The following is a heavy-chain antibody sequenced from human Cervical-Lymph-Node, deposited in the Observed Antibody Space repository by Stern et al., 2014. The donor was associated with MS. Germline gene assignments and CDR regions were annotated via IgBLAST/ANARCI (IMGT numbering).Heavy chain of an antibody. D-gene: IGHD2-2*01. V-gene: IGHV3-33*01. Sequence: VQMVESGGGVVQPGRTLRLSCAASGFTFSTYGMHWVRQAPGQGLEWEAVIWSDGTNSLYADSVKGRFTISRDNSKNTLYLQMNTLRTEDTAVYYCAREAPVEPAATDAFDIWGRGTMVAVSS. J-gene: IGHJ3*02. CDR2: IWSDGTNS. CDR3: AREAPVEPAATDAFDI. CDR1: GFTFSTYG.